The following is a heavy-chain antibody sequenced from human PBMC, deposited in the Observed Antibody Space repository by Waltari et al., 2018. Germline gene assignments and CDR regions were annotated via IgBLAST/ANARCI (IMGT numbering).Heavy chain of an antibody. Sequence: DVQLVESGGGLVKPGGSLRLAWEVSEFSFSSYSMNWVRQAPGKGLEWVSSISSTSRFIYYADSVKGRFTISRDNAKNSLYLQMNSLRAEDTAVYYCARDMSLGIDYWGQGSLVTVSS. CDR2: ISSTSRFI. D-gene: IGHD3-16*01. V-gene: IGHV3-21*01. CDR3: ARDMSLGIDY. J-gene: IGHJ4*02. CDR1: EFSFSSYS.